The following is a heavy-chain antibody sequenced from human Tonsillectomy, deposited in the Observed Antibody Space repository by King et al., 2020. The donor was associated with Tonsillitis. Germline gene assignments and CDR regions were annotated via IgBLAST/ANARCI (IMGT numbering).Heavy chain of an antibody. Sequence: QLVQSGGGVVQPGRSLRLSCAASGFTFSSYAMHWVRQAPGKGLEWVAVISYDGSNKYYADSVKGRFTISRDNSKNTLYLQMNSLRAEDTAVYYCATPDDYGDYVTHYWGQGTLVTVSS. J-gene: IGHJ4*02. CDR2: ISYDGSNK. D-gene: IGHD4-17*01. CDR1: GFTFSSYA. V-gene: IGHV3-30-3*01. CDR3: ATPDDYGDYVTHY.